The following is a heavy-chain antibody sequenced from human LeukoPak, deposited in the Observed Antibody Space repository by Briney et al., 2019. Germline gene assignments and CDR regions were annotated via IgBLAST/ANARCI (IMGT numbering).Heavy chain of an antibody. CDR3: ARHFTYYDFWSDQEYYFDY. V-gene: IGHV4-59*08. CDR2: IYYSGST. D-gene: IGHD3-3*01. J-gene: IGHJ4*02. Sequence: PSETLSLTCTVSGGSISSYYWSWIRQPPGKGLEWIGYIYYSGSTNYNPSLKSRVTISVDTSKNQFSLKLSSVTAADTAVYYCARHFTYYDFWSDQEYYFDYWGQGTLVTVSS. CDR1: GGSISSYY.